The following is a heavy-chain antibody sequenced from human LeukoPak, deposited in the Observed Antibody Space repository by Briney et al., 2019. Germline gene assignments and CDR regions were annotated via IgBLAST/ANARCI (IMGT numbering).Heavy chain of an antibody. J-gene: IGHJ4*02. CDR1: GYTFTGYY. CDR2: INPNSGGT. V-gene: IGHV1-2*02. D-gene: IGHD6-6*01. Sequence: ASVKVSCKASGYTFTGYYMHWVRQAPGQGLEWMGWINPNSGGTNYAQKFQGRVTMTRDTSISTAYMELSRLRSDDTAVYYCARDLGSSELERFDYWGQGTLVTVSS. CDR3: ARDLGSSELERFDY.